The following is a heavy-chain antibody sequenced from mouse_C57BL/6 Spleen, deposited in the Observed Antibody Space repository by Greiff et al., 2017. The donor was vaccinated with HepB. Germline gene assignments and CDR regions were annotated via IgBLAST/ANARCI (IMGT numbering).Heavy chain of an antibody. CDR1: GYSITSGYG. Sequence: EVHLVESGPGLVKPSQSLSLTCTVTGYSITSGYGWNWIRQFPGNKLEWMGYISYSGSTNYNPSLNKSRITITRDTSKNQFFLQLNSVTTEDTATYYCARTSRIKYWGQGTTLTVSS. J-gene: IGHJ2*01. CDR3: ARTSRIKY. CDR2: ISYSGST. D-gene: IGHD3-3*01. V-gene: IGHV3-2*02.